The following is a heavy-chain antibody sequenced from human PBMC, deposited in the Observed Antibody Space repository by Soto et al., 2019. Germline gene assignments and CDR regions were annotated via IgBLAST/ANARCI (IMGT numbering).Heavy chain of an antibody. Sequence: GGSLRLSCAASGFTFSSYGMHWVRPAPGKGLEWVAVIWYDGSNKYYADSVKGRFTISRDNSKNTLYLQMNSLRAEDTAVYYCAADTAMVTDYYYGMDVWGQGTTVTVSS. V-gene: IGHV3-33*01. CDR2: IWYDGSNK. CDR3: AADTAMVTDYYYGMDV. D-gene: IGHD5-18*01. J-gene: IGHJ6*02. CDR1: GFTFSSYG.